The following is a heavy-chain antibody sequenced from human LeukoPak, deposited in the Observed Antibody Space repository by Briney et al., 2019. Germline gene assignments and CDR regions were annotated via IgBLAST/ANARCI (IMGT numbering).Heavy chain of an antibody. CDR3: ARDHYEQLIDY. CDR1: GYTFISYA. D-gene: IGHD6-13*01. V-gene: IGHV1-3*01. J-gene: IGHJ4*02. Sequence: ASVKVSCKVSGYTFISYAMHWVRQAPGQRLEWMGWINAGKGNTKYSQKFQGRVTITRDTSANTAYMELSSPRSEDTAVYYCARDHYEQLIDYWGQGTPVTVSS. CDR2: INAGKGNT.